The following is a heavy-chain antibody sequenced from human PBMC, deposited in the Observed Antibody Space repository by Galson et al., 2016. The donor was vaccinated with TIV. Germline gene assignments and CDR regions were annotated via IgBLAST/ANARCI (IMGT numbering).Heavy chain of an antibody. Sequence: SVKVSCKASGYIFTTYYIHWVRQAPGQGLEWMGVVNPSGGRTSYAQKFQGRVIMTRDTSTSTVHMELTSLRSEDTAVYYCARGIVGARASDFWGQGTLVTVSS. J-gene: IGHJ4*02. CDR3: ARGIVGARASDF. D-gene: IGHD1-26*01. CDR2: VNPSGGRT. CDR1: GYIFTTYY. V-gene: IGHV1-46*01.